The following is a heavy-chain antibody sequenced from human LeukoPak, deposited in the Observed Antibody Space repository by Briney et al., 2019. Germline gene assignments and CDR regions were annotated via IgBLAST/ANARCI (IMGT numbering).Heavy chain of an antibody. CDR1: GYTFTSYF. J-gene: IGHJ5*02. D-gene: IGHD1-26*01. V-gene: IGHV1-46*01. CDR3: ARAVGPRGGIWFDP. CDR2: VNPNSGST. Sequence: ASVKVSCKASGYTFTSYFMHWVRQAPGQGLEWMGVVNPNSGSTTYSHKFQGRVTMTRDTSTSTVSMDLSSLRSEDTALYYCARAVGPRGGIWFDPWGQGTLVIV.